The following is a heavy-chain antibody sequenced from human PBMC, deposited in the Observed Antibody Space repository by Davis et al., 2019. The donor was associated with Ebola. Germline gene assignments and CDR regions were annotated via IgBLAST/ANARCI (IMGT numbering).Heavy chain of an antibody. CDR2: INPNSGGT. J-gene: IGHJ4*02. V-gene: IGHV1-2*02. D-gene: IGHD1-26*01. CDR1: GYTFTGYY. Sequence: ASVKVSCKASGYTFTGYYMHWVRQAPGQGLEWMGWINPNSGGTNYAQKFQGRVTITADESTSTAYMELSSLRSEDTAVYYCARAPTGWELLNYFDYWGQGTLVTVSS. CDR3: ARAPTGWELLNYFDY.